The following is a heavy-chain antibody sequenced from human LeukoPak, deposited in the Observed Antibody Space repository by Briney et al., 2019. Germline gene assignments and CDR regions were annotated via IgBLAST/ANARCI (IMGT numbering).Heavy chain of an antibody. CDR3: ARERAVGLFDY. CDR2: IIPIFGTA. V-gene: IGHV1-69*05. J-gene: IGHJ4*02. Sequence: AASVKVSCKASGGTFSSYAISWVRQAPGQGLEWMGRIIPIFGTANYAQKFQGRVTITTDESTSTAYMELSSLRSEDTAVYYCARERAVGLFDYWGQGTLVTVSS. CDR1: GGTFSSYA. D-gene: IGHD6-19*01.